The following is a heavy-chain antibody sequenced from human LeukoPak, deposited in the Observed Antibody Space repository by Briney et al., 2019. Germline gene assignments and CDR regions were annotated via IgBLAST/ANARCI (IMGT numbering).Heavy chain of an antibody. V-gene: IGHV3-53*01. Sequence: GGSLRLSCAASGFTVNSKYMSWVRQAPGKGLEWLSVMYSGGSAYYADSVRGRFTISRDNSKNTLYLQMSSLRAEDTAVYYCARLDSPRATFDYWGQGTLVTVSS. CDR2: MYSGGSA. J-gene: IGHJ4*02. CDR3: ARLDSPRATFDY. CDR1: GFTVNSKY.